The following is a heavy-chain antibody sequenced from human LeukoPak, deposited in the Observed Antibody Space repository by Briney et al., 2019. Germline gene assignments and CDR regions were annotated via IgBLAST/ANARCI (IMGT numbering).Heavy chain of an antibody. V-gene: IGHV4-39*07. CDR1: GGSIGSTVYY. J-gene: IGHJ3*02. CDR3: ARACGGDWVGNAFDI. CDR2: MYYSGST. D-gene: IGHD2-21*01. Sequence: SETLSLACTVSGGSIGSTVYYWAWIRQPPGKGLEWIGSMYYSGSTYYSPSLKSRLTISVDTSKNQFSLKLSSVTAADTAVYYCARACGGDWVGNAFDIWGQGTMVTVSS.